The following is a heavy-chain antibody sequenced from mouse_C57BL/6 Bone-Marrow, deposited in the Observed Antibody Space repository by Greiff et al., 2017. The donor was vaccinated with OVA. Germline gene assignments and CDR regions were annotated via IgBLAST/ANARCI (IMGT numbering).Heavy chain of an antibody. J-gene: IGHJ1*01. CDR3: ARSGDYGDVDHWYLDG. CDR2: INPSNGGT. Sequence: QVQLQQPGTELVKPGASVKLSCKASGYTFTSYWMHWVKPRPGQGLEWIGNINPSNGGTNYNEKFKSKATLTVDKSSSTAYMQLSSLTSEDSAVYYCARSGDYGDVDHWYLDGCGAGSTFFVSS. D-gene: IGHD1-1*01. CDR1: GYTFTSYW. V-gene: IGHV1-53*01.